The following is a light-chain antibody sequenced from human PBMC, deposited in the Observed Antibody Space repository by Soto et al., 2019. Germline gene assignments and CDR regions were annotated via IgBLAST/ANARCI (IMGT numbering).Light chain of an antibody. CDR2: EVG. CDR1: GSDISAYNY. V-gene: IGLV2-14*01. Sequence: QSVLTQPASVSGSPGQSITISCTGTGSDISAYNYVSWYQQHPGKAPKLMIYEVGDRPSGLSNRFSGSKSGNTASLTISRLQPEDEANYYGSSYTSNNFYVFGTGTKV. J-gene: IGLJ1*01. CDR3: SSYTSNNFYV.